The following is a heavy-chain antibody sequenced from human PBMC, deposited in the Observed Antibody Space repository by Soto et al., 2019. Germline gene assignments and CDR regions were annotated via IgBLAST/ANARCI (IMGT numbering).Heavy chain of an antibody. J-gene: IGHJ6*02. V-gene: IGHV1-69*06. CDR1: GGTFSSYA. CDR2: IVPLFRTT. D-gene: IGHD1-20*01. Sequence: GASVKVSCKTSGGTFSSYAISWVRQAPGQGLEWMGGIVPLFRTTNYAQKFQGRVTITADTSTYTVYMELSGLRAEDTAVYYCARPINRYYYYGMDVWGQGTTVTVSS. CDR3: ARPINRYYYYGMDV.